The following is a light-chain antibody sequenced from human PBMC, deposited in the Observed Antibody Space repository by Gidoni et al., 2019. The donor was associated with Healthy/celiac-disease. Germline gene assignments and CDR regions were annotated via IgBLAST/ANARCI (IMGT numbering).Light chain of an antibody. CDR2: GAS. CDR1: QSVSSSY. CDR3: QQYGSSRWT. V-gene: IGKV3-20*01. J-gene: IGKJ1*01. Sequence: EIVLTQSPGTLSLSPVERATLSCRASQSVSSSYLAWYQQKPGQAPRLLIYGASSRATGIPDRFSGSGSGTDFTLTISRLEPEDFAVYYCQQYGSSRWTFXQXTKVEIK.